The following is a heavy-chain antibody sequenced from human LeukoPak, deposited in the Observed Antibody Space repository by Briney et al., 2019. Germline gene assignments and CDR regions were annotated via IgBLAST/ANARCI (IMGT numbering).Heavy chain of an antibody. D-gene: IGHD3-22*01. V-gene: IGHV4-4*02. Sequence: PSGTLSLTCAVSGGSISSSNWWSWVRQPPGKGLEWIGEIYHSGSTNYNPSLKSRVTISVDKSKNQFSLKLTSVTAADTAVYFCARRARNCFDSSGPFDYWGQGTLVTVSS. CDR2: IYHSGST. J-gene: IGHJ4*02. CDR3: ARRARNCFDSSGPFDY. CDR1: GGSISSSNW.